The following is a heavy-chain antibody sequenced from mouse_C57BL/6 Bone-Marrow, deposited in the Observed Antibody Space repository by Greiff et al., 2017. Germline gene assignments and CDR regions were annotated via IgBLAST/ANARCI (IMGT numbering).Heavy chain of an antibody. Sequence: EVQLVESGGGLVKPGGSLKLSRAASGFTFSSYTMSWVRQTPEKRLEWVATISGGGGNTYYPDSVKGRFTISRDNAKSTLYLQMSSLRSEDTALYYCARQGEWGQGTLVTVSA. CDR2: ISGGGGNT. J-gene: IGHJ3*02. CDR3: ARQGE. CDR1: GFTFSSYT. V-gene: IGHV5-9*01.